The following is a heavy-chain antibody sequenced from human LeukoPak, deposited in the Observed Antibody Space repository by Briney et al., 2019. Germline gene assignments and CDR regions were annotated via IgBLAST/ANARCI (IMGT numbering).Heavy chain of an antibody. J-gene: IGHJ6*02. V-gene: IGHV3-74*01. CDR2: VNSDGSST. Sequence: GGSLRLSCAASGFTFTSYWMHWVRQAPGKGLVWVSRVNSDGSSTTYADSVKGRFTISRDNAKNTLYLQMNSLRAEDTAVYNCARGRYYGMDVWGQGTTVTVSS. CDR1: GFTFTSYW. CDR3: ARGRYYGMDV.